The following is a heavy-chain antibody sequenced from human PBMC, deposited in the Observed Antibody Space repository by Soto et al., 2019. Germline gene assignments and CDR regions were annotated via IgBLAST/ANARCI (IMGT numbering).Heavy chain of an antibody. CDR1: GFTFSSYA. V-gene: IGHV3-23*01. D-gene: IGHD2-15*01. Sequence: GGSLRLSCAASGFTFSSYAMSWVRQAPGKGLEWVSAISGSGGSTYYADSVKGRFTISRDNSKNTLYLQTNSLRAEDTAVYYCAKARGEDYYYYYMDVWGKGTTVTVSS. CDR2: ISGSGGST. CDR3: AKARGEDYYYYYMDV. J-gene: IGHJ6*03.